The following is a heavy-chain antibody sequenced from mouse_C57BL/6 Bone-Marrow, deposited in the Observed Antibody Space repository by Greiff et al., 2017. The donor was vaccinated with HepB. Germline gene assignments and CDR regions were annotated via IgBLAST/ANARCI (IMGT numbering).Heavy chain of an antibody. Sequence: VQLQQSGAELARPGASVKLSCKASGYTFTSYGISWVKQRTGQGLEWIGEIYPRSGNTYYNEKFKGKATLTADKSSSTAYMELRSLTSEDSAVYFCARREITTVVAPHFDYWGQGTTLTVSS. CDR1: GYTFTSYG. CDR2: IYPRSGNT. CDR3: ARREITTVVAPHFDY. J-gene: IGHJ2*01. V-gene: IGHV1-81*01. D-gene: IGHD1-1*01.